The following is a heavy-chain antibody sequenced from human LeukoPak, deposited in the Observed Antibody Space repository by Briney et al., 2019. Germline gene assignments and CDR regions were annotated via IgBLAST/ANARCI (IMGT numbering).Heavy chain of an antibody. CDR3: ARDPELTYADVRRGTSAFDF. D-gene: IGHD4-17*01. V-gene: IGHV1-2*02. CDR2: INPNRGVT. J-gene: IGHJ3*01. Sequence: ASVEVSCKASGYTFTGYYIHWVRQAPEEGLEWMGWINPNRGVTKYAQKFQGRVTMTRETSISTAYMELSGLRFDDTAVYFCARDPELTYADVRRGTSAFDFWGQGTMVTVSS. CDR1: GYTFTGYY.